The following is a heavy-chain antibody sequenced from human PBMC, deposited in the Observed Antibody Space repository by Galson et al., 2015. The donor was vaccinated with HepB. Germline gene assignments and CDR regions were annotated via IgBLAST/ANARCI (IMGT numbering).Heavy chain of an antibody. V-gene: IGHV1-3*01. D-gene: IGHD3-3*01. Sequence: SVKVSCKASGYTFTSYPMHWVRQAPGQRLEWMGWINAGDGNTKYSQKFQGRVTITRDTSASTAYMELSSLRSEDTAVYYCARGYYDFWSGYSMDVWGKGTTVTVSS. J-gene: IGHJ6*03. CDR1: GYTFTSYP. CDR2: INAGDGNT. CDR3: ARGYYDFWSGYSMDV.